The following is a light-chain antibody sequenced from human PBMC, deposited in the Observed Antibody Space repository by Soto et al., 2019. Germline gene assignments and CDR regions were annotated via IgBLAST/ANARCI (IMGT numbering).Light chain of an antibody. CDR3: CSYAGGSTFGV. CDR2: EGS. V-gene: IGLV2-23*03. J-gene: IGLJ2*01. Sequence: QSALTQPASVSGSPGQSITISCTGTSSDVGSYNLVSWYQQHPGKAPKLMIYEGSKRPSGVSNRFSGSKSGNTASLTISGLQAEDEADYYCCSYAGGSTFGVFGGGTQLTVL. CDR1: SSDVGSYNL.